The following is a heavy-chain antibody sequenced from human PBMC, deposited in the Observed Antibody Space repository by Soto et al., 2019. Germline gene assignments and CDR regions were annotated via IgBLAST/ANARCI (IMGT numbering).Heavy chain of an antibody. Sequence: QVQLVESGGGVVQPGKSLRLSCAASGFTFSTYGMHWVRKAPGKGLEWVAVIWYDGSNKYHGDSLKGRFTISRDNSKNTLYLQINNLRAEDTAVYYCRRDGALGDTAVVYSWGQGTLVTVSS. J-gene: IGHJ4*02. CDR2: IWYDGSNK. CDR3: RRDGALGDTAVVYS. CDR1: GFTFSTYG. V-gene: IGHV3-33*01. D-gene: IGHD5-18*01.